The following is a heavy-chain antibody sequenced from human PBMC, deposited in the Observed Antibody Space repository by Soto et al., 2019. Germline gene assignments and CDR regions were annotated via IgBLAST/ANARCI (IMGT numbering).Heavy chain of an antibody. CDR3: ARGVFMITFGGGGGMAV. Sequence: SETLSLTCTVSGGSISSYYWSWIRQPPGKGLEWIGYIYYSGSTNYNPSLKSRVTISVDTSKNQFSLKLSSVTAADTAVYYCARGVFMITFGGGGGMAVWGQGTTV. J-gene: IGHJ6*01. V-gene: IGHV4-59*01. D-gene: IGHD3-16*01. CDR1: GGSISSYY. CDR2: IYYSGST.